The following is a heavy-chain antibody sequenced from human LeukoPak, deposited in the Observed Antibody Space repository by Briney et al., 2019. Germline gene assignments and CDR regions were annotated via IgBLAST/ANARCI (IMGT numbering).Heavy chain of an antibody. V-gene: IGHV4-59*01. J-gene: IGHJ6*03. CDR1: GGSISGYY. D-gene: IGHD3-22*01. Sequence: SETLSLTCTVSGGSISGYYWSWIRQSPEKGLECIGYIYYSGSTNYNPSLKSRVTISVDTSKNQFSLKLRSVIAADTAVYYCARDAIPYDISGYYDGYMDVWGKGTTVTVSS. CDR3: ARDAIPYDISGYYDGYMDV. CDR2: IYYSGST.